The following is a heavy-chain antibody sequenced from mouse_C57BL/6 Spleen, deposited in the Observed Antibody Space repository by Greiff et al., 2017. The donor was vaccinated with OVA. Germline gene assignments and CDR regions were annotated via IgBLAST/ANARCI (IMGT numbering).Heavy chain of an antibody. CDR2: INPSTGGT. CDR3: ARSEGHGYYFDY. D-gene: IGHD2-2*01. V-gene: IGHV1-42*01. Sequence: EVQLQQSGPELVKPGASVKISCKASGYSFTGYYMNWVKQSPEKSLEWIGEINPSTGGTTYTQKFKAKATLTVDKSSSTAYMQLKSLTSEDSAVYYCARSEGHGYYFDYWGQGTTRTVSS. J-gene: IGHJ2*01. CDR1: GYSFTGYY.